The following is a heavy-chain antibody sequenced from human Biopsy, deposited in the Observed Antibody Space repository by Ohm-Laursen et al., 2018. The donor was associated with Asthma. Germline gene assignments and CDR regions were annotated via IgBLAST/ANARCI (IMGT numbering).Heavy chain of an antibody. CDR2: ISFDGSNE. CDR1: RFTYE. CDR3: AKDKVGAANSYQYGMDV. D-gene: IGHD1-26*01. Sequence: SLRLSCTASRFTYEMHWVRQAPGKGLEWVAVISFDGSNEDYADSVKGRFTISRDNSKNTLYLQMNSLRVEDTAIYFCAKDKVGAANSYQYGMDVWGQGTTVTVSS. J-gene: IGHJ6*02. V-gene: IGHV3-30*18.